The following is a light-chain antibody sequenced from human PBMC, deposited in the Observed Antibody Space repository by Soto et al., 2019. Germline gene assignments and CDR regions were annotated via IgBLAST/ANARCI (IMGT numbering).Light chain of an antibody. CDR1: QSVRSNE. Sequence: EIGLTQSPGTLSLSPGERATHTCRASQSVRSNELAWYQQKPGQAPMLLIYGASSRATAIPDRVSGSGSGTDFTLTISRLEPDDFAVYYCQQYGSSPLTFGGGTKVEFK. J-gene: IGKJ4*01. CDR2: GAS. V-gene: IGKV3-20*01. CDR3: QQYGSSPLT.